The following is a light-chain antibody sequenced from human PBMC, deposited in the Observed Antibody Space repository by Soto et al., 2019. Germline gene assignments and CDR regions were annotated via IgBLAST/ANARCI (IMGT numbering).Light chain of an antibody. CDR1: ESISSY. CDR2: AAS. Sequence: DIQMTQSPSSLSASVGDRVTITCRASESISSYLNWYQQKPGKAPKLLINAASSLQSGVPSRFSGSGSGTDFTLTIISLLPEDFATYYCQHSYSAPLTFGGGTKVEIK. J-gene: IGKJ4*01. CDR3: QHSYSAPLT. V-gene: IGKV1-39*01.